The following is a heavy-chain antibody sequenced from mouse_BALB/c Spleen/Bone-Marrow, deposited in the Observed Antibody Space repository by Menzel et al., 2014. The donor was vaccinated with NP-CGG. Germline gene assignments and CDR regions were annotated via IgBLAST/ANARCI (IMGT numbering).Heavy chain of an antibody. D-gene: IGHD2-14*01. CDR3: ARVSYRYNWYFDV. CDR2: ISYDGTN. V-gene: IGHV3-6*02. Sequence: ESGPGPVKPSQSLSLTCSVTGYSITSGYFWNWIRQFPGNKLEWMGYISYDGTNNYNPSLKNRISITRDTSKNHFFLKLNSVTTEDTATYYCARVSYRYNWYFDVWGAGTTVTVSS. J-gene: IGHJ1*01. CDR1: GYSITSGYF.